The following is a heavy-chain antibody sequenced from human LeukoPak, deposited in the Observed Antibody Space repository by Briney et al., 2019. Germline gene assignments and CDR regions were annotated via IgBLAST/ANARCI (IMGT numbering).Heavy chain of an antibody. J-gene: IGHJ5*02. CDR3: ARVVVTKTSNWFDP. CDR2: IIPIFGTA. Sequence: ASVKVSCKASGGTFSSYAISWVRQAHGQGLGWMGGIIPIFGTANYAQKFQGRVTITTDESTSTAYIELSSLRSEDTAVYYCARVVVTKTSNWFDPWGQGTLVTVSS. CDR1: GGTFSSYA. D-gene: IGHD2-21*01. V-gene: IGHV1-69*05.